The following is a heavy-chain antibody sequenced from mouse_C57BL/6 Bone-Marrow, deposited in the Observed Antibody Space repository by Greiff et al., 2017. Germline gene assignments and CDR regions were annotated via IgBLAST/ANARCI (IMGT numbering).Heavy chain of an antibody. Sequence: QVQLQQSGPELVKPGASVKISCKASGYSFTSYYIHWVKQRPGKGLEWIGGIYPGRGNTKYNEKFKSQATMTADTSSRTASMQLSSLTSEDSAVYYCAKLEPYYFDYWGQGTTLTVSS. D-gene: IGHD4-1*01. CDR2: IYPGRGNT. V-gene: IGHV1-66*01. CDR3: AKLEPYYFDY. J-gene: IGHJ2*01. CDR1: GYSFTSYY.